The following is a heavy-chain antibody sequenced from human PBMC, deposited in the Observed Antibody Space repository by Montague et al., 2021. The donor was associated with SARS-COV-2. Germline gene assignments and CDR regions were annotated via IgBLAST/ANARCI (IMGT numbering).Heavy chain of an antibody. Sequence: SETLSLTCAVYGGSFSGHYWSWIRQPPGKGLEWIGEINNSGSTNYNPSLKSRVTISLDTSKNQFSLKLHSVTAADTAVYYCARGRIEVSMIVVVLTGASYSMDVWGKGTTVTVSS. D-gene: IGHD3-22*01. CDR3: ARGRIEVSMIVVVLTGASYSMDV. J-gene: IGHJ6*03. V-gene: IGHV4-34*01. CDR1: GGSFSGHY. CDR2: INNSGST.